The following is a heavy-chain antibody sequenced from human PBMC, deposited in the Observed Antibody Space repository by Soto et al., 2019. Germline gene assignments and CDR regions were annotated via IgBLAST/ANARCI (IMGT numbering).Heavy chain of an antibody. V-gene: IGHV1-69*08. D-gene: IGHD5-12*01. CDR1: GGAFTNDI. CDR3: ARDSPIGSTFSGYDAIDY. Sequence: QLVQSGAEVKKPGSSVKVSCKASGGAFTNDIITWVRQAPGQGLEWMGRIIPLLDITNYAQKFQGRVTITADKSTSTAYMELNSLISEDTAVYYCARDSPIGSTFSGYDAIDYWGQGTLVTVSS. CDR2: IIPLLDIT. J-gene: IGHJ4*02.